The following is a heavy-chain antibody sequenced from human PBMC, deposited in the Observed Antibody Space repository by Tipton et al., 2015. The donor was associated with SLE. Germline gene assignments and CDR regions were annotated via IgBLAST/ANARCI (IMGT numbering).Heavy chain of an antibody. Sequence: TLSLTCTVSGSSIDGDYFWGWIRQSPGRGLEWIASMSVSWSTHYNPSLQSRVTISLDTSKNHFSLNLSSVTAADTAVYYCARDEYRYDTTGYHLLGHFDFWGQGTLVTVSS. CDR3: ARDEYRYDTTGYHLLGHFDF. CDR1: GSSIDGDYF. CDR2: MSVSWST. J-gene: IGHJ4*02. D-gene: IGHD3-22*01. V-gene: IGHV4-38-2*02.